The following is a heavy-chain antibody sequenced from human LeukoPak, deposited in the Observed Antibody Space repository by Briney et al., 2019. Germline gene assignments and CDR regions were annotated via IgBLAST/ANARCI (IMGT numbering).Heavy chain of an antibody. Sequence: SETLSLTCAVYGGSFSGYYWSWIRQPPGKGLEWIGEINHSGSTNYNPSLKSRVTISVDTSKNQFSLELSSVTAADTAVYYCAGSGSYFYYYYYYMDVWGKGTTVTVSS. CDR2: INHSGST. V-gene: IGHV4-34*01. D-gene: IGHD3-10*01. CDR3: AGSGSYFYYYYYYMDV. J-gene: IGHJ6*03. CDR1: GGSFSGYY.